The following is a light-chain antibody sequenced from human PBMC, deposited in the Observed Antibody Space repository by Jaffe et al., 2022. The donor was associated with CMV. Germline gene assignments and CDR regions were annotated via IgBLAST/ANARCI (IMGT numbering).Light chain of an antibody. J-gene: IGKJ2*01. Sequence: EIVLTQSPGTLSLSPGERASLSCRASQSVSSYLAWYQQKPGQAPRLLIYGASSGATGIPDRFSGSGSGTDFTLTINRLEPEDFAVYYCQQYGDSPYTFGQGTKLEIK. V-gene: IGKV3-20*01. CDR3: QQYGDSPYT. CDR1: QSVSSY. CDR2: GAS.